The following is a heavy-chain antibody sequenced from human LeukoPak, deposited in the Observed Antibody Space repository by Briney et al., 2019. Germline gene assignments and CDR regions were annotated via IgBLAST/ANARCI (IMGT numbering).Heavy chain of an antibody. CDR1: GFTFGDYA. J-gene: IGHJ5*02. CDR2: IRSKAYGGTT. D-gene: IGHD6-13*01. V-gene: IGHV3-49*04. CDR3: TRDPSSSSWPNNWFDP. Sequence: GGSLRLSCTASGFTFGDYAMSWVRQAPGKGLEWVGFIRSKAYGGTTEYAASVKGRFTISRDDSKSIAYLQMNSLKTEDTAVYYCTRDPSSSSWPNNWFDPWGQGTLVTVSS.